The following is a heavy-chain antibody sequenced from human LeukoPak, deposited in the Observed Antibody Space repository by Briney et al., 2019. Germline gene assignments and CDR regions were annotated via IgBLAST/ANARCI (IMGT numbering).Heavy chain of an antibody. Sequence: GASVKVSCKASGYIFTDYYMHWVRQAPGQGLEWMGWIDPNSGGTNSAQKFQGRVTMTRDTSISTAYMELSRLRSDDTAVYYCARGMGVLVPAATWFDPWGQGTLVTVSS. J-gene: IGHJ5*02. D-gene: IGHD2-2*01. CDR2: IDPNSGGT. CDR3: ARGMGVLVPAATWFDP. V-gene: IGHV1-2*02. CDR1: GYIFTDYY.